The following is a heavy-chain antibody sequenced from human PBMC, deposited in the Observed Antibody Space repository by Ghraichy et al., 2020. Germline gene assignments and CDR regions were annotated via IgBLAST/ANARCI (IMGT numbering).Heavy chain of an antibody. D-gene: IGHD6-6*01. CDR1: GFTFSSYA. V-gene: IGHV3-23*01. J-gene: IGHJ4*02. Sequence: GGSLRLSCAASGFTFSSYAMNWVRQAPGKGLEWVSAISGSGGSTYYADSVKGRFTISRDNSKNALYLQMNSLRAEDTAVYYCAKDPPFKYSSSPHVDYWGQGTLVTVSS. CDR3: AKDPPFKYSSSPHVDY. CDR2: ISGSGGST.